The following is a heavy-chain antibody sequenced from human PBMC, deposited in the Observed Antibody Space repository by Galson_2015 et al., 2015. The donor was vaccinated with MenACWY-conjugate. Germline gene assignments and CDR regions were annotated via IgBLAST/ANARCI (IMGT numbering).Heavy chain of an antibody. CDR2: VNINSKT. D-gene: IGHD1-26*01. CDR3: AKSVVGTLRGYDY. V-gene: IGHV3-23*01. Sequence: SLRLSCAASGFTFSQSGMTWVRQAAGKGLEWVASVNINSKTYYANFVEGRFTISRDNSKNIVYLHMYNLRAEDTAIYYCAKSVVGTLRGYDYWGQGTQVTVSS. J-gene: IGHJ4*02. CDR1: GFTFSQSG.